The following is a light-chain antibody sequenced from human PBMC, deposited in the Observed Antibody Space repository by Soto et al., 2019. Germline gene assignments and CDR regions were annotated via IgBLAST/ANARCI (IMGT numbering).Light chain of an antibody. CDR2: AAS. Sequence: DIQMTQSPSSLSASVGDRVTITCRASQSISTYLNWYQQKPGKAPKLLIYAASTLQSGVPTRFSGTGSGTGFTLAITGLQPEDSATYYCQQSFNPPPTFGQGTRLEIK. J-gene: IGKJ5*01. CDR1: QSISTY. CDR3: QQSFNPPPT. V-gene: IGKV1-39*01.